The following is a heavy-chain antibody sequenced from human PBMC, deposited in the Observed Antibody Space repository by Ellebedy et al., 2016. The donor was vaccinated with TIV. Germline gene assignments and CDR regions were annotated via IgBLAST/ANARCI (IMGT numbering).Heavy chain of an antibody. CDR2: ISGSGRNT. CDR1: GFTFSRYA. Sequence: PGGSLSLSCEASGFTFSRYAMSWVRQLPGKGLEWVSGISGSGRNTYNADSVKGRFNISRDNSKNMMYLQMNSLRADDTAVYFCAKRSQFRSISCFDYWGQGTLATVSS. CDR3: AKRSQFRSISCFDY. V-gene: IGHV3-23*01. J-gene: IGHJ4*02. D-gene: IGHD6-13*01.